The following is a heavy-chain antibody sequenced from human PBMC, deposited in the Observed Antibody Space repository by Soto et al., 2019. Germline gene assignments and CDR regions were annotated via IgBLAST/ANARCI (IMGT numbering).Heavy chain of an antibody. Sequence: SETLSLTCTVSGGSISSSSYYWGWIRQPPGKGLEWIGSIYYSGSTYYNPSLKSRVTISVDTSKNQFSLKLSSVTAADTAVYYCARHPATTVTTSPLFDPWGHGTQVTVSS. V-gene: IGHV4-39*01. CDR2: IYYSGST. D-gene: IGHD4-17*01. CDR1: GGSISSSSYY. J-gene: IGHJ5*02. CDR3: ARHPATTVTTSPLFDP.